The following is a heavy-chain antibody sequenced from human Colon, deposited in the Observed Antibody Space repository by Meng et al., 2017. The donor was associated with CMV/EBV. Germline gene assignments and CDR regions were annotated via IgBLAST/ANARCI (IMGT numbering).Heavy chain of an antibody. D-gene: IGHD3-22*01. Sequence: RTSGVGVGWIRQPQGKALEWLALLYWDDDKRYSPYLRSRLTITKDTSKNQVVLTMTNMDPVDTATYYCARSYYYDSSGYYYAGWFDPWGQGTLVTVSS. CDR3: ARSYYYDSSGYYYAGWFDP. J-gene: IGHJ5*02. CDR2: LYWDDDK. V-gene: IGHV2-5*02. CDR1: RTSGVG.